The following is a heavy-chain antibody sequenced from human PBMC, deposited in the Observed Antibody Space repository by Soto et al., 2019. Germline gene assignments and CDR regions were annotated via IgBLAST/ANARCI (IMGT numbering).Heavy chain of an antibody. CDR2: ISYDGSNK. V-gene: IGHV3-30-3*01. J-gene: IGHJ4*02. Sequence: QVQLVESGGGVVQPGRSLRLSCAASGFTFSSYAMHWVRQAPGKGLEWVAVISYDGSNKYYADSVKGRFTISRDNSKNTLYLQMNSLRAEDTAVYYCARGGSTPWDYLGQGTLVTVSS. D-gene: IGHD2-2*01. CDR3: ARGGSTPWDY. CDR1: GFTFSSYA.